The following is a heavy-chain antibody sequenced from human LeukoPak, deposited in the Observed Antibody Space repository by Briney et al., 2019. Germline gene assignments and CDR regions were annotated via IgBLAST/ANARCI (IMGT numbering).Heavy chain of an antibody. D-gene: IGHD1-26*01. CDR2: ISSNGGST. CDR1: GFTFSSYA. J-gene: IGHJ2*01. V-gene: IGHV3-64*01. Sequence: GGSLRLSCAASGFTFSSYAMHWVRQAPGKGLEYVSAISSNGGSTYYANSVKGRFTISRDNSKNTLYLQMGSLRAEDMAVYYCARDQVGATIDWYLDLWGRGTLVTVSS. CDR3: ARDQVGATIDWYLDL.